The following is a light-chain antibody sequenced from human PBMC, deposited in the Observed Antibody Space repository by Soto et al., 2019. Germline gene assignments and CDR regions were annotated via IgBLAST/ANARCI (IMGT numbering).Light chain of an antibody. J-gene: IGKJ4*01. Sequence: EMVMTQSPATLSVSQGERATLSCRASQSIGKSYLAWFQHKPGQAPRLLIYGASTRATGIPDRFRGSGSGTDFTLTVSRLESEDFAVYYCQQYAESPLTFGGGTMVDVK. CDR3: QQYAESPLT. CDR1: QSIGKSY. V-gene: IGKV3-20*01. CDR2: GAS.